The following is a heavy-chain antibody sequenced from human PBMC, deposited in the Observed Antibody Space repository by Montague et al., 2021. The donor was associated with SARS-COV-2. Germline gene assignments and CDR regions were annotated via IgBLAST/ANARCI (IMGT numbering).Heavy chain of an antibody. V-gene: IGHV4-4*07. Sequence: SETLSLTCTVSGGSISNYYWTWIRQPAGKGLEWIGRLYTSGSTTYNPSLKSRVTISVDTSKNQFSLKLSYVTAADTAVYYCARDTRIAMLVVVTRYGLDVWGQGTTVTVSS. CDR2: LYTSGST. J-gene: IGHJ6*02. CDR1: GGSISNYY. CDR3: ARDTRIAMLVVVTRYGLDV. D-gene: IGHD3-22*01.